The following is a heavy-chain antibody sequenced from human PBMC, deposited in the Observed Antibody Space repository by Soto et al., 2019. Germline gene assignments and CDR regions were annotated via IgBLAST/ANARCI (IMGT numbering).Heavy chain of an antibody. Sequence: PSETLSLTCTVSGDSISNGTYYWTWIRQSPGKGPEWLGYVFRSGHTFYNPSLKSRLQISIDTAKNQFSLKMTSMAGEDAGMYYCAREKAVGWYDDSWGRGTLVTV. D-gene: IGHD6-19*01. CDR1: GDSISNGTYY. CDR3: AREKAVGWYDDS. V-gene: IGHV4-30-4*01. J-gene: IGHJ4*02. CDR2: VFRSGHT.